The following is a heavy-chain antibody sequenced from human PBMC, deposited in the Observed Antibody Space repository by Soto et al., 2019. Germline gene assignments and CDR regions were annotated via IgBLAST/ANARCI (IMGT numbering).Heavy chain of an antibody. CDR1: GYSFTANS. Sequence: GASVKVSCKASGYSFTANSMHWVRQAPGQGLEWMGWINPNSGNTGYAQKFQGRVTMTRNTSISTAYMELSSLRSEDTAVYYCARVDIVAEYYFDYWGQGTLVTVSS. CDR3: ARVDIVAEYYFDY. D-gene: IGHD5-12*01. J-gene: IGHJ4*02. V-gene: IGHV1-8*02. CDR2: INPNSGNT.